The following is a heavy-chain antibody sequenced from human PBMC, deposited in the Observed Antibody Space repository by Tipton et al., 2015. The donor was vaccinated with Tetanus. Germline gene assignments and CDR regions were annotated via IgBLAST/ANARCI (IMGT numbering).Heavy chain of an antibody. CDR2: TYFRSGWLY. CDR1: GDSVSSAGPA. V-gene: IGHV6-1*01. Sequence: GLVKPSQTLSLTCTIYGDSVSSAGPAWNWFRQSPSGGLEGLGRTYFRSGWLYDYSESVKSRITVNPDTSKNQFTLHLNSMTPEDTAVYYCAKGRDHAFDVWGQGTRVTVSP. J-gene: IGHJ3*01. CDR3: AKGRDHAFDV.